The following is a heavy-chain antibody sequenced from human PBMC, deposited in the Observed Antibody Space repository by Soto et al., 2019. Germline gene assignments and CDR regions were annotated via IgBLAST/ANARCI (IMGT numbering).Heavy chain of an antibody. Sequence: ASVKVSCKASGYTFTSYDINWVRQATGQGLEWMGWMNPNSGNTGYAQKFQGRVTMTRNTSISTAYMELSSLRSEDTAVYYCARGRGYYDFWSLRPWGQGXLVTVSS. D-gene: IGHD3-3*01. CDR3: ARGRGYYDFWSLRP. J-gene: IGHJ5*02. CDR2: MNPNSGNT. CDR1: GYTFTSYD. V-gene: IGHV1-8*01.